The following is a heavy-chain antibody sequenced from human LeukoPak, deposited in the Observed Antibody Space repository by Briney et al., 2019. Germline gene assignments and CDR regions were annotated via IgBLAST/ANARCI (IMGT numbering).Heavy chain of an antibody. Sequence: GGSLRLSCAASGFTFSSYSMNWVRQAPGKGLEWVSSISSSSSYIYYADSVKGRFTISRDNAKNSLYLQMNSLRAEDTAVYYCARAAYCGGDCYVYYYYYYMDVWGKGTTVTVSS. D-gene: IGHD2-21*01. J-gene: IGHJ6*03. V-gene: IGHV3-21*01. CDR2: ISSSSSYI. CDR1: GFTFSSYS. CDR3: ARAAYCGGDCYVYYYYYYMDV.